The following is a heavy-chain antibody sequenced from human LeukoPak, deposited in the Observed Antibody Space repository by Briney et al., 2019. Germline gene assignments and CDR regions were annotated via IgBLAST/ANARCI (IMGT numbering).Heavy chain of an antibody. D-gene: IGHD5-18*01. CDR2: IYPGDSDT. Sequence: GESLKISCKGPGYSFTNYWIGWVRQMPGKGPEWMGIIYPGDSDTRYSPSFQGQVTISADKSISTAYLQWSSLKASDTVMYYCARHLRLWQNWFDPWGQGTLVTVSS. CDR3: ARHLRLWQNWFDP. V-gene: IGHV5-51*01. J-gene: IGHJ5*02. CDR1: GYSFTNYW.